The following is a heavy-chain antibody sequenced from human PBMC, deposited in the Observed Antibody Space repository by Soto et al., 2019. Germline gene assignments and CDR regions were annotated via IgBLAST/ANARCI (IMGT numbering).Heavy chain of an antibody. Sequence: SGPTLVKPTQTLTLTCTFSGFSLSTSGMCVSWIRQPPGKALEWLARIDWDDDKYYSTSLKTRLTISKDTSKNQVVLTMTNMDPVDTATYYCARIKQLVRGGDAFDIWGQGTMVTVSS. D-gene: IGHD6-13*01. J-gene: IGHJ3*02. CDR3: ARIKQLVRGGDAFDI. CDR1: GFSLSTSGMC. CDR2: IDWDDDK. V-gene: IGHV2-70*11.